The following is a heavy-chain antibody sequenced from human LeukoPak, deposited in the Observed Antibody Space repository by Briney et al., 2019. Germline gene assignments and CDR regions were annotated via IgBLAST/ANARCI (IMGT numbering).Heavy chain of an antibody. CDR1: GYTFTTYY. Sequence: ASVKVSCKASGYTFTTYYIHWMRQAPGQGLEWMGWISAYNGNTNYAQKLQGRVTMTTDTSTSTAYMELRSLRSDDTAVYYCARDGRVAARPGGDYWGQGTLVTVSS. CDR3: ARDGRVAARPGGDY. CDR2: ISAYNGNT. J-gene: IGHJ4*02. V-gene: IGHV1-18*04. D-gene: IGHD6-6*01.